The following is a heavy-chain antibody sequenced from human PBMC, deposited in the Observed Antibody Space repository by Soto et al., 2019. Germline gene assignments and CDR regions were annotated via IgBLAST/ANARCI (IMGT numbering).Heavy chain of an antibody. D-gene: IGHD6-13*01. CDR1: GFTFSSYV. J-gene: IGHJ5*02. V-gene: IGHV3-30*18. CDR2: ISYDGSNK. Sequence: QTGGSLRLSCAASGFTFSSYVMHWVRQSPGKGLEWVAVISYDGSNKYYADSVKGRFTISRDNSKNTLYLQMNSLRAEDTAVYYCAKVRYSSSWYENWFDPWGQGTLVTVSS. CDR3: AKVRYSSSWYENWFDP.